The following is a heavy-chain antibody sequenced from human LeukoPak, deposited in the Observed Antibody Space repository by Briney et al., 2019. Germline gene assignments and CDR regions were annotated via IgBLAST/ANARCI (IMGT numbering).Heavy chain of an antibody. CDR1: GYTFTSYG. CDR3: AIRYCSSTSCETVVHY. CDR2: ISAYNGNT. V-gene: IGHV1-18*01. Sequence: ASVKVSCKASGYTFTSYGISWVRQAPGQGLEWMGWISAYNGNTNYAQKLQGRVTITADKSTSTAYMELSSLRSEDTAVYYCAIRYCSSTSCETVVHYWGQGTLVTVSS. D-gene: IGHD2-2*01. J-gene: IGHJ4*02.